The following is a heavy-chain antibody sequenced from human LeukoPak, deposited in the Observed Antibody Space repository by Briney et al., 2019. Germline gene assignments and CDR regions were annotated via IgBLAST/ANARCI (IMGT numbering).Heavy chain of an antibody. Sequence: PGGSLRLSCAASGFALSSYAMCWVRQAPGKGLEWVSATSSSDAGTYHAESVRGRFTISRDNSKNTLYPQMNSLRADDAAVYYCARAPVTSCRGAFCYPFDIWGQGTLVTVSS. CDR3: ARAPVTSCRGAFCYPFDI. D-gene: IGHD2-15*01. V-gene: IGHV3-23*01. CDR1: GFALSSYA. J-gene: IGHJ4*02. CDR2: TSSSDAGT.